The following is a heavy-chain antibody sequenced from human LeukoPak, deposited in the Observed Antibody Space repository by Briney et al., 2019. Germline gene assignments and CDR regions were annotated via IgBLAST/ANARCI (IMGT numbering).Heavy chain of an antibody. CDR2: THPGDSDT. CDR1: GYSFTSYW. J-gene: IGHJ4*02. CDR3: ARRIYGGNSDLDY. D-gene: IGHD4-23*01. Sequence: GASLKISCKASGYSFTSYWIGWVRQMPGKGLEWMAITHPGDSDTRYSPSFQGQVTISADVSISTAYLQWSSLKASDTAMYYCARRIYGGNSDLDYWGQGTLVTVSS. V-gene: IGHV5-51*01.